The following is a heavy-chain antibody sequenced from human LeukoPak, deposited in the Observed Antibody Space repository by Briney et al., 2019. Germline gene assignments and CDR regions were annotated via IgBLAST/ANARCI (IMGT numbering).Heavy chain of an antibody. J-gene: IGHJ3*02. Sequence: ASVKVSCKASGYTFTGYGISWVRQAPGQGLEWMGWISAYNGNTNYAQKLQGRVTMTTDTSTSTAYMEMRSLRSDDTAVYYCAGQAPNSGSNAFDIWGQGTMVTVSS. V-gene: IGHV1-18*01. CDR1: GYTFTGYG. CDR2: ISAYNGNT. CDR3: AGQAPNSGSNAFDI. D-gene: IGHD3-10*01.